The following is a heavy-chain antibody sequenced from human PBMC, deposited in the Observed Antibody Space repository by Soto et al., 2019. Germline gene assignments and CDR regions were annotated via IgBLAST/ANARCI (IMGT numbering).Heavy chain of an antibody. V-gene: IGHV3-23*01. Sequence: GGSLRLSCAASGFTFSSYAMSWVRQAAGKGLEWVSAISGSGGSTYYADSVKGRFTISRDNSKNTLYLQMNSLRAEDTAVYYCAKVESGYGSGLQAYCGQGTLVTVSS. D-gene: IGHD3-10*01. CDR3: AKVESGYGSGLQAY. CDR1: GFTFSSYA. CDR2: ISGSGGST. J-gene: IGHJ1*01.